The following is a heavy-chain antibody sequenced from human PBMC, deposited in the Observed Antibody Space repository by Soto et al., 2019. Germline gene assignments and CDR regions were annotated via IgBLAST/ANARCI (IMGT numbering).Heavy chain of an antibody. V-gene: IGHV4-30-2*01. Sequence: ASETLSLTCAVSGGSISRGGYSWSWIRQPPGKGLVWIGYIYHSGSTYYNPSLKSRVTISVDRSKNQFSLKLSSVTAADTAVYYCARDMDTSGSYFASWGQGILVTVSS. J-gene: IGHJ4*02. CDR2: IYHSGST. CDR1: GGSISRGGYS. D-gene: IGHD3-10*01. CDR3: ARDMDTSGSYFAS.